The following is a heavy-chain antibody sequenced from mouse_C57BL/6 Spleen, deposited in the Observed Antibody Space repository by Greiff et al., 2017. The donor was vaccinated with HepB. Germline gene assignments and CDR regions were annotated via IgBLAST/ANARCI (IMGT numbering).Heavy chain of an antibody. Sequence: VKLMESGAELVKPGASVKMSCKASGYTFTSYWITWVKQRPGQGLEWIGDIYPGSGSTNYNEKFKSKATLTVDTSSSTAYMQLSSLTSEDSAVYYCASYDYGAWFAYWGQGTLVTVSA. CDR1: GYTFTSYW. V-gene: IGHV1-55*01. D-gene: IGHD2-4*01. CDR3: ASYDYGAWFAY. J-gene: IGHJ3*01. CDR2: IYPGSGST.